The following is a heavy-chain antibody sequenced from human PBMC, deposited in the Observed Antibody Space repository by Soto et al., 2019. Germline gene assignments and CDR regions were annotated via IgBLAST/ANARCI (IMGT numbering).Heavy chain of an antibody. J-gene: IGHJ6*02. Sequence: GGSLRLSCAASGFTFSSYGMHWVRQAPGKGLEWVAVIWYDGSNKYYADSVKGRFTISRDNSKNTLYLQMNSLRAEDTAVYYCARDSPRGSFTYYYYYGMDVWGQGTTVTVSS. V-gene: IGHV3-33*01. CDR1: GFTFSSYG. CDR2: IWYDGSNK. D-gene: IGHD1-26*01. CDR3: ARDSPRGSFTYYYYYGMDV.